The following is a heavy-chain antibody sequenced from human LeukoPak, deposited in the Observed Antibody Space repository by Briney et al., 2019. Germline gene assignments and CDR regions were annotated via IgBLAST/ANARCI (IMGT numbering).Heavy chain of an antibody. CDR3: ASSTSPRVSMDV. D-gene: IGHD2-2*01. J-gene: IGHJ6*03. V-gene: IGHV1-69*05. CDR2: IIPIFGTA. Sequence: SVKVSCKASGGTFSSYAISWVRQAPGQGLEWMEGIIPIFGTANYAQKFQGRVTITTDESTSTAYMELSSLRSEDTAVYYCASSTSPRVSMDVWGKGTTVTVSS. CDR1: GGTFSSYA.